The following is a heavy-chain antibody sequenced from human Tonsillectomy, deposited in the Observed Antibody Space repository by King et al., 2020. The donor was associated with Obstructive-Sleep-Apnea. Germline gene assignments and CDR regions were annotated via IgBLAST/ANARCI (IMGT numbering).Heavy chain of an antibody. CDR3: ARALGSRRYYFDY. CDR1: GGSISSSSYY. J-gene: IGHJ4*02. Sequence: LQLQESGPGLVKPSETLSLTCTVSGGSISSSSYYWGWIRQPPGKGLEWIGSIYYSGSTYYNPSLKSRGTISVDTSKNQFSLKLSSVTASDTAVYYCARALGSRRYYFDYWGQGTLVTVSS. V-gene: IGHV4-39*07. CDR2: IYYSGST.